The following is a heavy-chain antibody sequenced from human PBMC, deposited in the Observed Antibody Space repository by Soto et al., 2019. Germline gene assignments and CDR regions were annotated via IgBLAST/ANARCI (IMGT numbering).Heavy chain of an antibody. J-gene: IGHJ6*02. V-gene: IGHV4-31*03. Sequence: SETLSLTCTVSGGSISSGGYYWSWIRQHPGKGLEWIGYIYYSGSTYYNPSLKSRVTISVDTSKNQFSLKLSSVTAADTAVYYCARVRAHRTMVRGVMWPSKDYGMDVWGQGTTVTVSS. D-gene: IGHD3-10*01. CDR3: ARVRAHRTMVRGVMWPSKDYGMDV. CDR2: IYYSGST. CDR1: GGSISSGGYY.